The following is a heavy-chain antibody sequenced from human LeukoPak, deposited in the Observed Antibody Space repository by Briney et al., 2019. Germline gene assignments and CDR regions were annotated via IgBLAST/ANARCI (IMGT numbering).Heavy chain of an antibody. CDR2: INHSGST. D-gene: IGHD3-10*01. CDR3: ARCAEGSGSLDRFDY. CDR1: GGSFSGYY. J-gene: IGHJ4*02. V-gene: IGHV4-34*01. Sequence: SETLSLTCAVYGGSFSGYYWSWIRQPPGKGLEWIGEINHSGSTNYNPSLKSRVTISVDTSKNQFSLKLSSVTAADTAVYYCARCAEGSGSLDRFDYWGQGTLVTVSS.